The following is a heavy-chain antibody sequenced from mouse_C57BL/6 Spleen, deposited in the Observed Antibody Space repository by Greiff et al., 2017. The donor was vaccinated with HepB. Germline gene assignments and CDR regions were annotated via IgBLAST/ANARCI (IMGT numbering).Heavy chain of an antibody. Sequence: VQLQQSGTELVKPGASVKLSCKASGYTFTSYWMHWVKQRPGQGLEWIGNINPSNGGTNYNEKFKSKATLTVDKSSSTAYMQLSSLTSEDSAVYYCARSYYGIHYAMDYWGQGTSVTVSS. CDR3: ARSYYGIHYAMDY. CDR1: GYTFTSYW. D-gene: IGHD2-10*01. V-gene: IGHV1-53*01. CDR2: INPSNGGT. J-gene: IGHJ4*01.